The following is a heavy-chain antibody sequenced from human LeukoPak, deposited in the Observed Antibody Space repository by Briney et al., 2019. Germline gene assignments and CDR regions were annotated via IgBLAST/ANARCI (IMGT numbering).Heavy chain of an antibody. V-gene: IGHV3-21*01. Sequence: GGSLRLSCAASGFTFSSYSMNWVRQAPGKGLEWVSSISSSSSYIYYADSVKGRFTISRDNAKNSLYLQMNSLRAEDTAVYYCASGYSSGCDAFDIWGQGPMVTVSS. CDR1: GFTFSSYS. CDR3: ASGYSSGCDAFDI. D-gene: IGHD6-19*01. J-gene: IGHJ3*02. CDR2: ISSSSSYI.